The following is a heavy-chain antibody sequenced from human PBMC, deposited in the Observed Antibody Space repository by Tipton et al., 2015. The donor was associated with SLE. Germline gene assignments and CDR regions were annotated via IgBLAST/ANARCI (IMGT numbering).Heavy chain of an antibody. V-gene: IGHV4-38-2*01. Sequence: TLSLTCDVSGYSISSGYYWGWIRPPPGKGLEWIGSISYSGSTYYSPSLKSRVTVSVDTSKSQFCLKLRSVTAADTAVYYCARYTTGTMLDVWGKGTTVTVSS. CDR3: ARYTTGTMLDV. J-gene: IGHJ6*04. D-gene: IGHD1-1*01. CDR2: ISYSGST. CDR1: GYSISSGYY.